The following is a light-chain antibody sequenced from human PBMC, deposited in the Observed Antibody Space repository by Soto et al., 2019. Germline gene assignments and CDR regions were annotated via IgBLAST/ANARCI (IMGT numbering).Light chain of an antibody. V-gene: IGKV3-15*01. CDR2: GAS. Sequence: EMVMTQSPVTLSVSPGERATLSCRASQRVNSKFAWYQQKPGQAPRLLIYGASTRAAGIPDRFSGSGSGTDFTLTISSLQSEDFAVYYCQQYDDWPGYTFGQGTKLEIK. J-gene: IGKJ2*01. CDR1: QRVNSK. CDR3: QQYDDWPGYT.